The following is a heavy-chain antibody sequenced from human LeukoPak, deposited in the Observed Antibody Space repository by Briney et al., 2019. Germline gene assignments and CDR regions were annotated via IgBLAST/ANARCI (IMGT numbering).Heavy chain of an antibody. J-gene: IGHJ5*02. CDR3: ARGSITMASFDP. V-gene: IGHV1-46*01. CDR2: INPSGGST. Sequence: ASVKVSCEASGYTFTSYYMHWVRQAPGQGLEWMGIINPSGGSTSYAQKFQGRVTMTRDTSTSTVYMELSSLRSEDTAGYYCARGSITMASFDPWGQGTLVTVSS. D-gene: IGHD3-10*01. CDR1: GYTFTSYY.